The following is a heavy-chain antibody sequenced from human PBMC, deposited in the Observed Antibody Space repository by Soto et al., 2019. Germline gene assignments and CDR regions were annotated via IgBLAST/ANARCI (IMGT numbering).Heavy chain of an antibody. V-gene: IGHV4-34*01. CDR2: INHSGST. J-gene: IGHJ4*02. CDR1: GGSFSGYY. CDR3: ASRWYSYGVAPFDY. Sequence: SETLSLTCAVYGGSFSGYYWSWIRQPPGKGLEWIGEINHSGSTNYNPSLKSRVTISVDTSKNQFSLKLSSVTAADTAVYYCASRWYSYGVAPFDYWGQGTLVTVSS. D-gene: IGHD5-18*01.